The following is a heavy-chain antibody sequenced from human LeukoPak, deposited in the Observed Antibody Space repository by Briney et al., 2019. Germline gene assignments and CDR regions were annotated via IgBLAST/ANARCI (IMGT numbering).Heavy chain of an antibody. Sequence: SETLSLTCTVSGGSIGSYYWSWIRQPPGKGLEGIGYIYYSGSTNYNPSLKSRVTISVDTSKNQFSLKLSSVTAADTAVYYCARVTGDPDAFDIWGQGTMVTVSS. V-gene: IGHV4-59*01. CDR1: GGSIGSYY. CDR2: IYYSGST. D-gene: IGHD7-27*01. CDR3: ARVTGDPDAFDI. J-gene: IGHJ3*02.